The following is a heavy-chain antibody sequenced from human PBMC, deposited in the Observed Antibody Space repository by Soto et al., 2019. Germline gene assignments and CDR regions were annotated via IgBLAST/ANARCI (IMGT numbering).Heavy chain of an antibody. CDR1: VCSIIRRTYY. D-gene: IGHD2-2*02. J-gene: IGHJ5*02. CDR2: IYYSGST. V-gene: IGHV4-39*01. CDR3: ARQVQADIRLGWLET. Sequence: SSTXSLTCTVSVCSIIRRTYYLCWIRQPPGKGLEWIGSIYYSGSTYYRPSLKSRVTISLDTAKNQFSLKLSSVTAADTAVYYCARQVQADIRLGWLETWGPGTLVNVYS.